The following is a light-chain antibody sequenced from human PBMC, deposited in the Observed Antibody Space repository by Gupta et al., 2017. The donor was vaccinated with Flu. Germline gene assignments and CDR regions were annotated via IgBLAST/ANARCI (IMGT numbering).Light chain of an antibody. CDR3: SSHAGRVTWV. Sequence: QSAPTQPRSVSGSPGQSVTISCTGSSTDVGASNRVSWYQQRPGKAPKLILYEVSARPAGVPDRFSGSKSGNTASLSISGLQADDEADYYCSSHAGRVTWVFGTGTTVTVL. CDR2: EVS. J-gene: IGLJ1*01. V-gene: IGLV2-11*01. CDR1: STDVGASNR.